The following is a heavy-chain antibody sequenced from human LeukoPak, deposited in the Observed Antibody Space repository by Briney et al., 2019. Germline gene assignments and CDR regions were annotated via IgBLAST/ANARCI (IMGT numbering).Heavy chain of an antibody. J-gene: IGHJ4*02. D-gene: IGHD5-24*01. CDR3: VRSRMGDGYNFAY. CDR2: FCYGGSS. V-gene: IGHV4-39*01. Sequence: PSETLSLTCTVSGGSISRDNYCWGWIRQPPVKGLEWIGSFCYGGSSYNNPSLKSRVTTSVDTSKNQLSLKLSSVTAADTAVYYCVRSRMGDGYNFAYWGQGILVTVSS. CDR1: GGSISRDNYC.